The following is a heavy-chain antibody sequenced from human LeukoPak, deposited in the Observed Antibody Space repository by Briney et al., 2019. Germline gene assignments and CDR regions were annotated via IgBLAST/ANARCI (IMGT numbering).Heavy chain of an antibody. D-gene: IGHD6-19*01. CDR2: IYHSGTT. CDR1: GGSISSSSYY. J-gene: IGHJ4*02. Sequence: PSETLSLTCTVSGGSISSSSYYWGWIRQPPGKGLEWIGSIYHSGTTKYNPSLKSRVTISVDNSNNKFSLRLSSVTAADTALYYCARGTLYSGWSYYFDSWGQGTLVTVSS. V-gene: IGHV4-39*07. CDR3: ARGTLYSGWSYYFDS.